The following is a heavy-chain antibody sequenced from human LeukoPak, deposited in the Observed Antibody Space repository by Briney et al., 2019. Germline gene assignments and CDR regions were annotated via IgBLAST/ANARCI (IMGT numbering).Heavy chain of an antibody. CDR3: ARSRGQQLVQNWFDP. CDR2: ISYDGSNK. D-gene: IGHD6-13*01. J-gene: IGHJ5*02. CDR1: GFTFSSYG. V-gene: IGHV3-30*03. Sequence: GGSLRLSCAASGFTFSSYGMHWVRQAPGKGLEWVAVISYDGSNKYYADSVKGRFTISRDNSKNTLYLQMNSLRVEDTAVYYCARSRGQQLVQNWFDPWGQGTLVTVSS.